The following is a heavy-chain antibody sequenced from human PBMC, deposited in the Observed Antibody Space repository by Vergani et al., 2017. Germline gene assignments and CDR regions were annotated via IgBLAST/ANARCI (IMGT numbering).Heavy chain of an antibody. CDR1: GGSISSYY. CDR2: IYYSGST. CDR3: ARDPRYCSSTSCYRNAFDI. J-gene: IGHJ3*02. D-gene: IGHD2-2*02. V-gene: IGHV4-59*12. Sequence: QVQLQESGPGLVKPSETLSLTCTVSGGSISSYYWSWIRQPPGKGLEWIGYIYYSGSTNYNPSLKRRVTISVDTSKNQFSLKLSSVTAADTAVYYCARDPRYCSSTSCYRNAFDIWGQGTMVTVSS.